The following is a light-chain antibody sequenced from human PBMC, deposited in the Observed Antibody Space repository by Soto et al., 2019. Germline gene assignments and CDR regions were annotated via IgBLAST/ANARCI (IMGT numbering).Light chain of an antibody. V-gene: IGKV3-11*01. CDR1: QSVSSY. J-gene: IGKJ5*01. CDR2: GVS. Sequence: EVVLTQSPATLSLSPGEGATLSCRASQSVSSYLNWYQQKPGQAPRLLIYGVSNRATGIPARFSGSGSGTDFTLTISNLEAEDFAVYYCQQGSNWPIIFGQGTRLEI. CDR3: QQGSNWPII.